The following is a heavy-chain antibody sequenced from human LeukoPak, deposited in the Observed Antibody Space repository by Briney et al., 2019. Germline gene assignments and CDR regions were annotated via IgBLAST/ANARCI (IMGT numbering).Heavy chain of an antibody. J-gene: IGHJ3*02. D-gene: IGHD1-1*01. CDR1: GYTFAANY. CDR3: ARVFDFYTGAYAYDI. V-gene: IGHV1-2*02. Sequence: ASVKVSCKASGYTFAANYIHWLRQAPGQGLEYMGWINLNSGGTISAERFQGRLTLTRDTTIGTAYMDLSGLKSDDTAVYYCARVFDFYTGAYAYDIWGQGTMVTVSS. CDR2: INLNSGGT.